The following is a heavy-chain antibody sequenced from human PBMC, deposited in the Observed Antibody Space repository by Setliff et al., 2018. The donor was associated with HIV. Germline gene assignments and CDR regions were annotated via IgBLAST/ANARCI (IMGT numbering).Heavy chain of an antibody. J-gene: IGHJ1*01. CDR1: GYSFTSNW. CDR2: IHPGDSDT. D-gene: IGHD6-19*01. V-gene: IGHV5-51*01. Sequence: GESLKISCKGSGYSFTSNWIGWVRQMPGKGLEWMGIIHPGDSDTRYSPSFQGRVTISRDNSKNTLYPQMGSLRAEDMAVYYCARGGIAVAPTEYFQHWGQGTLVTVSS. CDR3: ARGGIAVAPTEYFQH.